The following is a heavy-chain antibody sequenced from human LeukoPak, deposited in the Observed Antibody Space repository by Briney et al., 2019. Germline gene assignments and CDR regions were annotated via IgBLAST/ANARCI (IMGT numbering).Heavy chain of an antibody. J-gene: IGHJ6*02. D-gene: IGHD6-13*01. Sequence: GGSLRLSCAASGFTFSSYGMHWVRQAPGKGLEWVAGIWYDGNNKYYADSVKGRFTISRDNSKNTLYLQMNSLSAEDTAVYYCARVLVDSWYPNYYYYGMDVWGQGTTVTVSS. CDR2: IWYDGNNK. CDR3: ARVLVDSWYPNYYYYGMDV. CDR1: GFTFSSYG. V-gene: IGHV3-33*01.